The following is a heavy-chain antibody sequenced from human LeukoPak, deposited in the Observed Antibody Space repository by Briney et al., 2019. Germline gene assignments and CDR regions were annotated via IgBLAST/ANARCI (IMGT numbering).Heavy chain of an antibody. CDR3: ARDLSAGRPAFDI. J-gene: IGHJ3*02. Sequence: PSETLSLTCTVSGVSMTDSYWSWIRQPPGNGLEWIGYIHYSGSTTYNPSLESRVTISVDTSKNQFSLKLRAVTAADMAVYYCARDLSAGRPAFDIWGQGTMVTVSS. CDR2: IHYSGST. CDR1: GVSMTDSY. V-gene: IGHV4-59*12. D-gene: IGHD2-15*01.